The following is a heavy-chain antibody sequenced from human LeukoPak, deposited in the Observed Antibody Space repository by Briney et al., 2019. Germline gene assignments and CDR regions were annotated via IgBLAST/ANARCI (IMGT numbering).Heavy chain of an antibody. V-gene: IGHV1-24*01. CDR3: ATVGYGYNYFDY. Sequence: GASVKVSCKVSGYTLTELSMHWVRQAPGKGLEWMGGFDPEDGETIYAQKFQGRVTMTEDTSTDTDYMELSSLRSEDTAVYYCATVGYGYNYFDYWGQGTLVTVSS. D-gene: IGHD5-18*01. J-gene: IGHJ4*02. CDR1: GYTLTELS. CDR2: FDPEDGET.